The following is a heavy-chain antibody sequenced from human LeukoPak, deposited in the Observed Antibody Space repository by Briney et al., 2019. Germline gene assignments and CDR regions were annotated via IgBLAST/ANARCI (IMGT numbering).Heavy chain of an antibody. CDR2: IRYDGSNK. Sequence: GGSLRLSCAASGITFSSYGMHWVRQAPGKGLEWVAFIRYDGSNKYYADSVKGRFTISRDNSKNTLYLQMNSLRAEDTAVYYCAKVRRTVTTGTIDYWGQGTLVTVSS. CDR1: GITFSSYG. CDR3: AKVRRTVTTGTIDY. J-gene: IGHJ4*02. V-gene: IGHV3-30*02. D-gene: IGHD4-17*01.